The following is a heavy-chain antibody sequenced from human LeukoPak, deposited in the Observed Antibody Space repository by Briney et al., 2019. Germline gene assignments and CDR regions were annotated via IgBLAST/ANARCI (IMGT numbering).Heavy chain of an antibody. D-gene: IGHD5-12*01. CDR1: GFSFSDYY. CDR3: ASDIVATSGDF. V-gene: IGHV3-11*01. Sequence: GGSLRLPCAASGFSFSDYYMSWIRRAPGKGLEWVAYITSSGDDIYYADSVKGRFTISRDNAKNALFLRMNSLRVEDTATYYCASDIVATSGDFWGQGTLVSVSS. J-gene: IGHJ4*02. CDR2: ITSSGDDI.